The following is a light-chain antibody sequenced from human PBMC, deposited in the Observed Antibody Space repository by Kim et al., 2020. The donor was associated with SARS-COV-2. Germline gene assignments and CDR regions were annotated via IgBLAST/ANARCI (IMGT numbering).Light chain of an antibody. V-gene: IGKV1-5*01. CDR3: QQYGSHSWT. CDR1: ENVSTW. CDR2: DAS. Sequence: ASVGDRVTITCRASENVSTWLAWYQQKPGKAPNLLIFDASTLDDGVPSRFSGSGSGTEFTLPISSLQPDDVATYYCQQYGSHSWTFGQGTKVDIK. J-gene: IGKJ1*01.